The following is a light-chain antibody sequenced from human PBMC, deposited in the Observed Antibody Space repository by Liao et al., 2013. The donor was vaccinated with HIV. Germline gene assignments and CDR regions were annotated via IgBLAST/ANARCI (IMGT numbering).Light chain of an antibody. J-gene: IGLJ3*02. V-gene: IGLV3-1*01. Sequence: SYELTQPPSVSVSPGQTASITCSGDKLGDKYACWYQQKPGQSPVLVIYQDSDRPSGIPERFSGSNSGNTATLTISRVEAGDEADYYCQVWDSSSDHPWVFGGGTKLTVL. CDR3: QVWDSSSDHPWV. CDR2: QDS. CDR1: KLGDKY.